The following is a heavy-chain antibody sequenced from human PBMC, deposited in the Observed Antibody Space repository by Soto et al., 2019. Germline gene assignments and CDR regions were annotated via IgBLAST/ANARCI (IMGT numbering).Heavy chain of an antibody. D-gene: IGHD3-10*01. Sequence: QVQLQESGPGLVKPSQTLSLTCTVSGGSISSGGYYWSWIRQHPGKGLEWIGYIYYSGSTYYNPSLKSRVTISVDRSKNQFSLKLSSVTAAETAVYYCARRGIGGSGSYLRAFDIWGQGTMVTVSS. CDR2: IYYSGST. V-gene: IGHV4-31*03. CDR3: ARRGIGGSGSYLRAFDI. J-gene: IGHJ3*02. CDR1: GGSISSGGYY.